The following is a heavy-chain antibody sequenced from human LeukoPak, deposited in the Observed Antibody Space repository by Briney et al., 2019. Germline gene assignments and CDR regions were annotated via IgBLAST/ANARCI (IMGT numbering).Heavy chain of an antibody. CDR1: GYTFTGYY. D-gene: IGHD4-17*01. Sequence: EASVKVSCKASGYTFTGYYMHWVRQAPGQGLEWMGWINPNHGDTNYAQKFQDRVSMTRDTSISTAYMELSRLRSDDTAVYYCARAGTHYGDYGIGIDYWGQGTLVTVSS. CDR2: INPNHGDT. CDR3: ARAGTHYGDYGIGIDY. J-gene: IGHJ4*02. V-gene: IGHV1-2*02.